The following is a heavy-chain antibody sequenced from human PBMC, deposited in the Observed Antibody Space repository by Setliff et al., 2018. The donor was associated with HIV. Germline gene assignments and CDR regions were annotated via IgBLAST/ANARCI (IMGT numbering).Heavy chain of an antibody. J-gene: IGHJ4*02. D-gene: IGHD6-19*01. CDR3: ARDSPQVRIAVAGTTGQDY. Sequence: GGSLRLSCTASGFTFSDYVMTWVRQAPGKGLEWVSAISGNGDMTHYADSVKGRFTISRDNSKKTLYLQMNSLRAEDTAVYFCARDSPQVRIAVAGTTGQDYWGQGTLVTVSS. CDR1: GFTFSDYV. CDR2: ISGNGDMT. V-gene: IGHV3-23*01.